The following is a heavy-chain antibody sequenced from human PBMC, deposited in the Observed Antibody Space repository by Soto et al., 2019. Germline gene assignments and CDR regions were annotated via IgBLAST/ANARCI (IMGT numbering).Heavy chain of an antibody. V-gene: IGHV3-23*01. CDR2: ISGSGGST. CDR3: AKRGSLVSIFGVVMRDY. D-gene: IGHD3-3*01. J-gene: IGHJ4*02. CDR1: GFTFSSYA. Sequence: GGSLRLSCAASGFTFSSYAMSWVRQAPGKGLEWVSAISGSGGSTYYADSVKGRFTISRDNSKNTLYLQMNSLRAEDTAVYYCAKRGSLVSIFGVVMRDYWGQGALVTGSS.